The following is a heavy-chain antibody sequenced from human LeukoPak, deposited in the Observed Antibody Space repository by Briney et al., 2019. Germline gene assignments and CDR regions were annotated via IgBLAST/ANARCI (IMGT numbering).Heavy chain of an antibody. V-gene: IGHV3-30*02. Sequence: PGGSLRLSCAASGFTFSSYGMHWVRQAPGKGLEWVAFIRYDGSNKYYADSVKGRFTISRDNSKNTLYLQMNSLRAEDTAVYYCAKDQRQDIVVVPNWFDPWGQGTLVTVSS. CDR3: AKDQRQDIVVVPNWFDP. J-gene: IGHJ5*02. CDR2: IRYDGSNK. D-gene: IGHD2-2*01. CDR1: GFTFSSYG.